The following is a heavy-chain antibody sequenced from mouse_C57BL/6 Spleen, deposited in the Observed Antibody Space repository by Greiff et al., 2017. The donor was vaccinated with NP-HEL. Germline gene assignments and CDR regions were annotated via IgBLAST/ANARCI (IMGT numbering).Heavy chain of an antibody. CDR1: GYTFTGYW. Sequence: VQLQESGAELMKPGASVKLSCKATGYTFTGYWIAWVKQRPGHGLEWIGEILPGSGSTYYTDKFKGQATFTADTSSNTAYMQLSSLTTEDSAIYYCARGATVVATDWYFDVWGTGTTVTVSS. J-gene: IGHJ1*03. V-gene: IGHV1-9*01. CDR3: ARGATVVATDWYFDV. CDR2: ILPGSGST. D-gene: IGHD1-1*01.